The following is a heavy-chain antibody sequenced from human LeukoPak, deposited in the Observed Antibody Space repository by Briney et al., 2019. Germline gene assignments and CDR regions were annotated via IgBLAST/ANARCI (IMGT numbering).Heavy chain of an antibody. Sequence: ASVKVSFTASGYTFTIYDINWVRQAPGQGLEWMGWMNPNSGNTGYAQKFQGRVTMTRNTSISTAYMELSSLRSEDTAVYYCAIGLGYCSSTSCYVWFDPWGQGTLVTASS. D-gene: IGHD2-2*01. CDR3: AIGLGYCSSTSCYVWFDP. V-gene: IGHV1-8*01. J-gene: IGHJ5*02. CDR1: GYTFTIYD. CDR2: MNPNSGNT.